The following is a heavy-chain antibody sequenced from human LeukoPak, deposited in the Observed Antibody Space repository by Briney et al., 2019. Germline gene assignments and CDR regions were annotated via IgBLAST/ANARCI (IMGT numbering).Heavy chain of an antibody. CDR3: AKPSGRGHYYYYYGMDV. Sequence: GGSLRLSCAASGFTFSSYAMSWVRQARGKGLEWVSAISGSGGSTYYADSVKGRFTISRDNSKNTLYLQMNSLRAEDTAVYYCAKPSGRGHYYYYYGMDVWGKGTTVTVSS. J-gene: IGHJ6*04. CDR2: ISGSGGST. V-gene: IGHV3-23*01. CDR1: GFTFSSYA.